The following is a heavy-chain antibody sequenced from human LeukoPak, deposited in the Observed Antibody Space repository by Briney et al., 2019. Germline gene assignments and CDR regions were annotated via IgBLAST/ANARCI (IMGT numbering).Heavy chain of an antibody. CDR3: ARMGGRLSRDYYYYMDV. J-gene: IGHJ6*03. V-gene: IGHV1-69*13. D-gene: IGHD3-3*02. CDR2: IIPLFGTA. CDR1: GGTFSSSYA. Sequence: SVKVSCKASGGTFSSSYAISWVRQAPGQGLEWMGGIIPLFGTANSAQKFQGRVTITADESTSTAYMELSSLRSEDTAVYYCARMGGRLSRDYYYYMDVWGKGTTVTVSS.